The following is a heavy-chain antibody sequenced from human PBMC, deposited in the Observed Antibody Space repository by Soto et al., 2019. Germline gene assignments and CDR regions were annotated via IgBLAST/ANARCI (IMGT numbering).Heavy chain of an antibody. Sequence: PGGSLRLSCAASGFTFSSYAMTWVRQAPGKGLEWVSGISASGGGTEYADSVKGRFTISRDNAKNMVYLQMHSLRADDTALYYCAKDLTTWKQLAEYFQHWGQGTLVTVSS. V-gene: IGHV3-23*01. J-gene: IGHJ1*01. CDR1: GFTFSSYA. CDR2: ISASGGGT. D-gene: IGHD1-1*01. CDR3: AKDLTTWKQLAEYFQH.